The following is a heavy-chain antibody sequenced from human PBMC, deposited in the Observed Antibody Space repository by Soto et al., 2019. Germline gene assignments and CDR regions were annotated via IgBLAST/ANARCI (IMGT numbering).Heavy chain of an antibody. CDR1: GGSFSGYY. CDR2: INHSGST. Sequence: QVQLQQWGAGLLKPSETLSLTCAVYGGSFSGYYWTWIRQPPGTGLGWIGEINHSGSTNYNPSLNRRVTMSVDTSRNQCSLKRTSVTAADTAVYYCARDKITGLVDDWGEGTRVTVSS. V-gene: IGHV4-34*01. J-gene: IGHJ4*02. CDR3: ARDKITGLVDD. D-gene: IGHD2-8*02.